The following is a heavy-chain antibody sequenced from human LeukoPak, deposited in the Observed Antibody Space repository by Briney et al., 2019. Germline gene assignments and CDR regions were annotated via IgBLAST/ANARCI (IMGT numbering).Heavy chain of an antibody. Sequence: PSETLSLTCTVSGGSISSYYWSWIRQPPGKGLEWIGYLSYTGSTNYNPSLKSRVTISVDTSKNQFSLKLSSVTAADTAVYYCARGLSSSTSQIDYWGQGTLVTVSS. V-gene: IGHV4-59*08. J-gene: IGHJ4*02. CDR3: ARGLSSSTSQIDY. CDR2: LSYTGST. CDR1: GGSISSYY. D-gene: IGHD2-2*01.